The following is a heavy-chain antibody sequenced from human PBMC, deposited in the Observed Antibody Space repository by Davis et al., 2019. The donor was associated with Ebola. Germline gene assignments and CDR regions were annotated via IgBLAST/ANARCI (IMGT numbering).Heavy chain of an antibody. D-gene: IGHD4-11*01. CDR2: INHSGST. Sequence: SETLSLTCAVSGGSISSSNWWSWLRPPPGQGLEWIGEINHSGSTNYNPSLKSRVTISVDTSKNQFSLKLSSVTAADTAVYYCARASTVTPFDYWGQGTLVTVSS. V-gene: IGHV4-4*02. CDR1: GGSISSSNW. CDR3: ARASTVTPFDY. J-gene: IGHJ4*02.